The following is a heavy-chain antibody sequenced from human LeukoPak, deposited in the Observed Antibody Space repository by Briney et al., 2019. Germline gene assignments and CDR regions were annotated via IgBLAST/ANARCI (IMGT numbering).Heavy chain of an antibody. V-gene: IGHV3-23*01. CDR3: AKLTSSSLGVETN. Sequence: PGGSLRLSCAASGFTFSSYSMNWVRQAPGKGLEWVSAISGSGGSTYYADSVRGRFTISRDNSKNTLYLQMNSLRAEDTAVYYCAKLTSSSLGVETNWGQGTLVTVSS. CDR1: GFTFSSYS. D-gene: IGHD6-13*01. J-gene: IGHJ4*02. CDR2: ISGSGGST.